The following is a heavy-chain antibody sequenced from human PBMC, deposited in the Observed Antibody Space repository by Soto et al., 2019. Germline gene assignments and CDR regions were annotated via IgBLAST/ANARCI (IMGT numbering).Heavy chain of an antibody. V-gene: IGHV4-59*01. CDR3: WRVQGFGELSYFFAS. CDR2: IYYSGGT. J-gene: IGHJ4*02. Sequence: TSGTTSLPCTVSGGSISSYYWSWVRQPPGEGLGWIGGIYYSGGTNYKPSLKSRVTLSGDPAKNQIFPELRPGSAAGTGAGFWWRVQGFGELSYFFASWGQGTLVTVPS. CDR1: GGSISSYY. D-gene: IGHD3-10*01.